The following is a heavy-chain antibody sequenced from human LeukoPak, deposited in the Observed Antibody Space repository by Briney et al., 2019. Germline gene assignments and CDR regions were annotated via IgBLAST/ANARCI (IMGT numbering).Heavy chain of an antibody. J-gene: IGHJ4*02. V-gene: IGHV4-30-4*01. CDR2: IYYSGST. CDR3: ARGLGIFWFDY. D-gene: IGHD3-9*01. Sequence: SETLSLTCTVSGGSISSGDYYWSWIRPPPGKGLEWIGYIYYSGSTYYNPSLKSRVTISVDTSKNQFSLKLSSVTAADTAVYYCARGLGIFWFDYWGQGTLVTVSS. CDR1: GGSISSGDYY.